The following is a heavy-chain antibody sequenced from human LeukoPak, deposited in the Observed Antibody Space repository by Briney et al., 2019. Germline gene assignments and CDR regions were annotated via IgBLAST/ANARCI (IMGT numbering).Heavy chain of an antibody. Sequence: ASVKVSCKASGYTFTDYDINWVRQATGQGPEWMGWMNPNSGNTGYAQKFQGRVTMTRNTFISTAYMELSSLRSEDTAVYYCARRSGGSCYSFSCDWFDPWGQGTLVTVSS. J-gene: IGHJ5*02. CDR1: GYTFTDYD. CDR3: ARRSGGSCYSFSCDWFDP. CDR2: MNPNSGNT. D-gene: IGHD2-15*01. V-gene: IGHV1-8*01.